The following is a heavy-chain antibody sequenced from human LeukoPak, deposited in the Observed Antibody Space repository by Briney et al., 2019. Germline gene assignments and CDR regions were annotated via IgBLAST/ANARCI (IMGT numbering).Heavy chain of an antibody. CDR2: IKQDGSEK. D-gene: IGHD3-10*01. V-gene: IGHV3-7*03. CDR3: ARDKSAGADTGSSFYY. CDR1: GFTFSNYW. J-gene: IGHJ4*02. Sequence: GGSLRLSCAASGFTFSNYWMTWVRQAPGKGLEWVASIKQDGSEKYYVDSVKGRFTFSRDNAKNSLYLQMDSLRAEDTAVYYCARDKSAGADTGSSFYYWGQGTLVTVSS.